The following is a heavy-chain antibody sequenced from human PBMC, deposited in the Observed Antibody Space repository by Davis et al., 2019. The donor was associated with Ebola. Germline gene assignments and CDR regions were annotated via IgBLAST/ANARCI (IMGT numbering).Heavy chain of an antibody. Sequence: ASVKVSCKASGYTFTSYGIRWVRQAPGQGLEWMGWISPYNGNTNYAQKLQGRVTMTTDTSTSTAYMELRSLRSDDTAVYYWARGGYCSSTSCYWDYYYYGMDVWGQGTTVTVSS. J-gene: IGHJ6*02. CDR1: GYTFTSYG. CDR3: ARGGYCSSTSCYWDYYYYGMDV. CDR2: ISPYNGNT. D-gene: IGHD2-2*01. V-gene: IGHV1-18*01.